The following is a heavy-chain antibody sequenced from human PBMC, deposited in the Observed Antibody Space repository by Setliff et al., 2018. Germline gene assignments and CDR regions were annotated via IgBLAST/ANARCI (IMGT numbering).Heavy chain of an antibody. V-gene: IGHV4-59*01. D-gene: IGHD1-1*01. J-gene: IGHJ5*02. CDR2: IYYTGSP. CDR3: ARTTGSTHNWLDP. Sequence: PSETLSLTCTVSGGSISGYYWSWIRQPPGKGLEWIGNIYYTGSPSYSPSLRSRGTISVDTSKNKFSLSLSSVTAADTAVYYCARTTGSTHNWLDPWGPGTLVTVSS. CDR1: GGSISGYY.